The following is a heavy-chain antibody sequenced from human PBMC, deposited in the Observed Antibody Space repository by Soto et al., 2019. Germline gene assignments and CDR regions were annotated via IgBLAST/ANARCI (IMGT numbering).Heavy chain of an antibody. CDR1: GFSLNTGGLG. D-gene: IGHD2-15*01. CDR2: IYWDGDK. J-gene: IGHJ6*02. Sequence: QITLKESGPTLVKPTQTLTLTCTFSGFSLNTGGLGVGWIRQPPGKALEWLALIYWDGDKRYSPSLESRLSITKDTPNNQVAQNVTNISLVAQVEYYFPHGRWGGTCLRSYSSHVCCGMEAWGEG. CDR3: PHGRWGGTCLRSYSSHVCCGMEA. V-gene: IGHV2-5*02.